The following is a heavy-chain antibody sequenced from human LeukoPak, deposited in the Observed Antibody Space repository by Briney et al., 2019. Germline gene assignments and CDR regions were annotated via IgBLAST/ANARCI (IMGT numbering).Heavy chain of an antibody. CDR3: ARLRDYSASWRGSASRY. CDR2: IIPIFGTA. CDR1: GGTFSSYA. J-gene: IGHJ4*02. V-gene: IGHV1-69*06. Sequence: SVKVSCKASGGTFSSYAISWVRQAPGQGLEWMGGIIPIFGTANYAQKFQGRVTITADKSTSTAYMELSSLRSEDTAVYYCARLRDYSASWRGSASRYWGQGTRVTVSS. D-gene: IGHD4-11*01.